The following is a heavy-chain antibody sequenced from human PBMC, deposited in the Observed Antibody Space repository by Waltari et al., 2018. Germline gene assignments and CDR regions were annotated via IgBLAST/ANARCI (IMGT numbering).Heavy chain of an antibody. D-gene: IGHD3-3*01. J-gene: IGHJ6*02. Sequence: QLPLQESGPGLVKPSETLSLTCTVSGGSISSSSYYWGWIRQRPGKGLEGIGSICYSGSTDHNPTLKRRVTRSVDTSKNQFSLKVCSVTAADTAVYYCARYDDFWSGYHPTDYYYYGMDVWGQGTTVTVSS. CDR1: GGSISSSSYY. CDR2: ICYSGST. CDR3: ARYDDFWSGYHPTDYYYYGMDV. V-gene: IGHV4-39*01.